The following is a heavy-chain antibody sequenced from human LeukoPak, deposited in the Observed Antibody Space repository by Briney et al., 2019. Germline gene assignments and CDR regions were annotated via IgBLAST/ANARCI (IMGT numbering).Heavy chain of an antibody. Sequence: GGSPRLSCAASGFTFSSYSMNWVRQAPGKGLEWVSSISSSSSYIYYADSVKGRFIISRDNAKNSLYLQMNSLRAEDTAVYYCARDYDFWSGTLAFDIWGQGTMVTVSS. D-gene: IGHD3-3*01. J-gene: IGHJ3*02. CDR1: GFTFSSYS. CDR2: ISSSSSYI. CDR3: ARDYDFWSGTLAFDI. V-gene: IGHV3-21*01.